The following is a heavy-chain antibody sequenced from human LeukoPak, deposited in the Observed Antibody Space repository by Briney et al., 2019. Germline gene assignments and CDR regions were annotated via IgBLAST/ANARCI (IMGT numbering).Heavy chain of an antibody. Sequence: ASVKVSCKASGYTFTSYYIHWVRQVPGQGLEWMGIINPSGGSTSYAQKFQGRVTMTRDTSTSTVYMELSSLRSEDTAVYYCARDLTMVRGVLDYWGQGTLVTVSS. D-gene: IGHD3-10*01. CDR2: INPSGGST. V-gene: IGHV1-46*01. J-gene: IGHJ4*02. CDR1: GYTFTSYY. CDR3: ARDLTMVRGVLDY.